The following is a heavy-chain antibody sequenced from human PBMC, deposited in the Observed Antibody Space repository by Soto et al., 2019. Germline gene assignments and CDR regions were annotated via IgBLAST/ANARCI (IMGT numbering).Heavy chain of an antibody. Sequence: EVQLLESGGGLVQPGGSLRLSCAASGFTFSSYAMSWVRQAPGKGLEWVSAISGSGGSTYYADSVKGRFTISRDNSKNPLYLQMNSLRAEDTAVYYCAKDQGYGDSIGWFDPWGQGTLVTVSS. CDR1: GFTFSSYA. CDR3: AKDQGYGDSIGWFDP. CDR2: ISGSGGST. V-gene: IGHV3-23*01. D-gene: IGHD4-17*01. J-gene: IGHJ5*02.